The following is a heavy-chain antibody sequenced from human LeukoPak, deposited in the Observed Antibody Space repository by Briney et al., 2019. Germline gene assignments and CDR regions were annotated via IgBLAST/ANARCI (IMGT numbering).Heavy chain of an antibody. D-gene: IGHD6-19*01. CDR1: GYTFTTYV. Sequence: ASVKVSCEASGYTFTTYVMNWVRQAPGQGLEWMGWINTNVGNPTYAQGFTGRFVFSLDTSVSTAYLQISSLKAEDTAVYYCARGAVASGRYYFDYWGQGTLVTVSS. J-gene: IGHJ4*02. CDR3: ARGAVASGRYYFDY. CDR2: INTNVGNP. V-gene: IGHV7-4-1*02.